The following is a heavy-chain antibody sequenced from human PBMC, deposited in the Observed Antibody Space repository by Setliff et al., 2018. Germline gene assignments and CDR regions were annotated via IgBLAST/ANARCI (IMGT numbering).Heavy chain of an antibody. CDR1: GYSFTSHY. CDR3: RLWSHDYHNDY. Sequence: ASVKVSCKTSGYSFTSHYIHWVRQAPGQGLEWMGIINPGGVTSSSTQKFEGRVTMTRDTSTSTVYMELNSLTSDDTAVYYCRLWSHDYHNDYWGQGTLVTVSS. J-gene: IGHJ4*02. CDR2: INPGGVTS. D-gene: IGHD3-16*01. V-gene: IGHV1-46*01.